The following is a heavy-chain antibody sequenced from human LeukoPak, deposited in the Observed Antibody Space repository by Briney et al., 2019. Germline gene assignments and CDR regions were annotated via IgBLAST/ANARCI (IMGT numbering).Heavy chain of an antibody. Sequence: GGSLRLSCAASGFTFSTSNMNWVRQAPGKGLEWVSYISSGGTTIYYADSVKGRFTISRDNAKNSLYLQMNSLIDEDTAVYYCARVRGSAVTCSHFDYSGQRTLFTASS. J-gene: IGHJ4*02. CDR1: GFTFSTSN. CDR2: ISSGGTTI. CDR3: ARVRGSAVTCSHFDY. D-gene: IGHD2-15*01. V-gene: IGHV3-48*02.